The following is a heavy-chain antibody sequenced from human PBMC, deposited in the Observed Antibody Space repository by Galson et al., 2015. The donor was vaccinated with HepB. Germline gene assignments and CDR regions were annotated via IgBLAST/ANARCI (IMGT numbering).Heavy chain of an antibody. J-gene: IGHJ4*02. CDR2: ISGGGGGT. CDR3: ANLAWGSGSYESDY. Sequence: SLRLSCAASGFTFINYAMGWVRQAPGKGLEWVSTISGGGGGTYYADSVKGRFTISRDNSKNTLYLQMDSLRAEDTAVYYCANLAWGSGSYESDYWGQGILVTVTS. CDR1: GFTFINYA. D-gene: IGHD3-10*01. V-gene: IGHV3-23*01.